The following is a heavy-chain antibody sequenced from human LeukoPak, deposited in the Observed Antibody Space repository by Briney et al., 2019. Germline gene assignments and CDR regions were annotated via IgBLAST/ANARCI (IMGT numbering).Heavy chain of an antibody. CDR3: AKANYYDSSATHFDY. CDR1: GFTFSDYY. D-gene: IGHD3-22*01. CDR2: ISSSGSTI. J-gene: IGHJ4*02. Sequence: PGGSLRLSCAASGFTFSDYYMSWIRRAPGKGLEWVSYISSSGSTIYYADSVKGRFTISRDNAKNSLYLQMNSLRAEDTALYYCAKANYYDSSATHFDYWGQGTLVTVSS. V-gene: IGHV3-11*01.